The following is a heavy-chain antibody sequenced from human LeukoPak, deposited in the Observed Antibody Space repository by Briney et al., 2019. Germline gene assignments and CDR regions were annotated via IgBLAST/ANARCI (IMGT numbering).Heavy chain of an antibody. CDR1: GGTFSSYA. CDR2: IIPIFGTA. D-gene: IGHD3-22*01. CDR3: ARGCKDYYDSSGYPPLGAFDI. J-gene: IGHJ3*02. Sequence: SMKVSCKASGGTFSSYAISWVRQAPGQGLEWMGGIIPIFGTANYAQKFQGRVTITADESTSTAYMELSSLRSEDTAVYYCARGCKDYYDSSGYPPLGAFDIWGQGTMVTVSS. V-gene: IGHV1-69*13.